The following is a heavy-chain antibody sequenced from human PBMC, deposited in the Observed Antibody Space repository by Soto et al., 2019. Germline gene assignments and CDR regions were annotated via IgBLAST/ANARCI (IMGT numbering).Heavy chain of an antibody. D-gene: IGHD6-19*01. J-gene: IGHJ6*02. Sequence: SVKVSCKASGGTFSSYAISWLRPAPGQGLEWMGGIIPIFGTANYAQKFQGRVTITADESTGTAYMELSSLRSEDTAVYYCARDTVQWRVSYYYYGMDVWGQGTTGTVSS. CDR2: IIPIFGTA. V-gene: IGHV1-69*13. CDR1: GGTFSSYA. CDR3: ARDTVQWRVSYYYYGMDV.